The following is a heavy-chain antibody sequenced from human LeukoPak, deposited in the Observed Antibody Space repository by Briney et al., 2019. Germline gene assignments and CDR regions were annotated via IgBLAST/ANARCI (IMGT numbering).Heavy chain of an antibody. D-gene: IGHD3-10*01. CDR1: GFSFSSYW. Sequence: ARSLRLSCAASGFSFSSYWISWGSQAPGKGLEWVANIKQDGSENFYVVSVKGRFTISRDNAKNPLYLQMNSLRAEDTAVYYCARDRVTMVRGVNYYFDYWGQGTLVTVSS. V-gene: IGHV3-7*05. J-gene: IGHJ4*02. CDR3: ARDRVTMVRGVNYYFDY. CDR2: IKQDGSEN.